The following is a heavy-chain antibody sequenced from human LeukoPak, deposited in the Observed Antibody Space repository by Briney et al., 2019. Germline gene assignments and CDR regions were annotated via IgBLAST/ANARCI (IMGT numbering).Heavy chain of an antibody. CDR1: GGSISSYY. D-gene: IGHD3-3*02. V-gene: IGHV4-59*01. CDR2: IYYSGST. CDR3: ARDPLSQGWFDP. J-gene: IGHJ5*02. Sequence: PSETLSLTCIVSGGSISSYYWSWIRQPPGKGLEWIGYIYYSGSTNYNPSLKRRVTISVDTSKHQFSLKLSSVPAADTAVYYCARDPLSQGWFDPWGQGTLVTVSS.